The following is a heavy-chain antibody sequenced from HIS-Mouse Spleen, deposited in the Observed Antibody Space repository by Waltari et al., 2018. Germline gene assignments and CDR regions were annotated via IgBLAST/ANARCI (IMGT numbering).Heavy chain of an antibody. J-gene: IGHJ4*02. CDR3: ARDLYYGSGSYDY. CDR1: GFTFSSYA. Sequence: QVQLVESGGGVVQPGRSLRLPCAASGFTFSSYAMHWVRQAPGKGLEWVAVISYDGSNKYYADSVKGRFTISRDNSKNTLYLQMNSLRAEDTAVYYCARDLYYGSGSYDYWGQGTLVTVSS. CDR2: ISYDGSNK. D-gene: IGHD3-10*01. V-gene: IGHV3-30-3*01.